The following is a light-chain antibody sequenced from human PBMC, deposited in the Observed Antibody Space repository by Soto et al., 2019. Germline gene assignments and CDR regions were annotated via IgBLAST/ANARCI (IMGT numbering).Light chain of an antibody. J-gene: IGKJ1*01. CDR3: QQYGSSPQDT. CDR1: QSISTSY. Sequence: EIPLTQSKGPLTLAPGERVNLSCRRSQSISTSYLAWYQQKPGQAPRLLIYGSSSRATGIPDRFSGSGSGTDFTLTIRSLEPEYFAVYYCQQYGSSPQDTFGQGTKVDIK. CDR2: GSS. V-gene: IGKV3-20*01.